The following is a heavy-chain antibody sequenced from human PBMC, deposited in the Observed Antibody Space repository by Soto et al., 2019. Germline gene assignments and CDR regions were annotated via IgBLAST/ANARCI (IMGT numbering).Heavy chain of an antibody. D-gene: IGHD5-12*01. J-gene: IGHJ6*02. CDR2: MNPNSGNT. CDR1: GYTFTSYD. Sequence: ASVKVSCKASGYTFTSYDINWVRQATGQGLEWMGWMNPNSGNTGYAQKFQGRVTMTRNTSISTAYMELSSLRSEDTAVYYCAYSSGYDSGMDVWGQGTTVTVSS. V-gene: IGHV1-8*01. CDR3: AYSSGYDSGMDV.